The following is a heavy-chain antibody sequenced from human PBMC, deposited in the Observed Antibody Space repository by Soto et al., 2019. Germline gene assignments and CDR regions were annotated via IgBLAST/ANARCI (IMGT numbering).Heavy chain of an antibody. Sequence: GGSLRRSCAASGFSFNSYWMHWVRQAPGKGLMWVSCVNNDGSATTYADSVKGRFTISRDNAKSTLYLQMDSLRVEDTAVYYCARDLPRPRYTGCVFDYWGQGMQVTVSS. V-gene: IGHV3-74*01. CDR3: ARDLPRPRYTGCVFDY. CDR2: VNNDGSAT. J-gene: IGHJ4*02. D-gene: IGHD2-2*01. CDR1: GFSFNSYW.